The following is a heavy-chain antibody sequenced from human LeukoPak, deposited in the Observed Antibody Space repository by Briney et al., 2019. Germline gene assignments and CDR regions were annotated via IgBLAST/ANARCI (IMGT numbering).Heavy chain of an antibody. CDR1: RFTFSSYA. CDR2: ISGRGDGT. V-gene: IGHV3-23*01. J-gene: IGHJ4*02. D-gene: IGHD3-9*01. Sequence: PGGSLRLSCAASRFTFSSYAMSWVRQAPGKGLEWVSTISGRGDGTYYADSVKGRFTISRDNSRNTLYLQMNTLRAEDTAVYYCARAVGGYYDILTGYHFDYWGQGTLVTVSS. CDR3: ARAVGGYYDILTGYHFDY.